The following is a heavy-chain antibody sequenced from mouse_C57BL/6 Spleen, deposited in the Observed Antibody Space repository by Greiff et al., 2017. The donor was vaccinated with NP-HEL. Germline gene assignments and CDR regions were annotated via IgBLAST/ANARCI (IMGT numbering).Heavy chain of an antibody. J-gene: IGHJ4*01. Sequence: EVHLVESGGGLVKPGGSLKLSCAASGFTFSDYGMHWVRQAPEKGLEWVAYISSGSSTIYYADTVKGRFTISRDNAKNTLFLQMTSLRSEDTAMYYCAKPTYYYGSSYVDYYAMDYWGQGTSVTVSS. V-gene: IGHV5-17*01. D-gene: IGHD1-1*01. CDR3: AKPTYYYGSSYVDYYAMDY. CDR2: ISSGSSTI. CDR1: GFTFSDYG.